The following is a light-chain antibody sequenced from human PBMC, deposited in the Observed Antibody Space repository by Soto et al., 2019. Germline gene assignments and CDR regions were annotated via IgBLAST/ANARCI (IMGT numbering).Light chain of an antibody. V-gene: IGKV3-20*01. J-gene: IGKJ1*01. CDR3: QQYGSSGT. CDR2: GAS. Sequence: VVTQSPVTLSLSPGERATLSCRARQSVSSYLAWYQQKPGQAPRLLIYGASNRATGIPDRFSGSGSGTDFTLTISRLEPEDFAVYYCQQYGSSGTFGQGTKVDI. CDR1: QSVSSY.